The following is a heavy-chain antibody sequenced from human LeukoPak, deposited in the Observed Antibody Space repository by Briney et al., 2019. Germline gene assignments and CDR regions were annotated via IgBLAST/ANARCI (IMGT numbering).Heavy chain of an antibody. J-gene: IGHJ6*02. CDR3: AKYVSAKGPPYALDV. D-gene: IGHD2/OR15-2a*01. CDR1: EFTFSSYA. CDR2: ISVSGGST. Sequence: PGGSLRLSCAASEFTFSSYAMQWVRQAPGEGLEWVSGISVSGGSTWYADSVKGRFTISRDNSKNTLYLQMNSLRAEDTAVYYCAKYVSAKGPPYALDVWGQGTTVTVSS. V-gene: IGHV3-23*01.